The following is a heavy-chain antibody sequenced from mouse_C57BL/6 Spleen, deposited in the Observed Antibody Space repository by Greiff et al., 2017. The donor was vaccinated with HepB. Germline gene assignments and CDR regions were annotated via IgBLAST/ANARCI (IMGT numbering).Heavy chain of an antibody. J-gene: IGHJ2*01. V-gene: IGHV1-82*01. D-gene: IGHD2-10*02. CDR1: GYAFSSSW. CDR2: IYPGDGDT. CDR3: AKYGNYVGFDY. Sequence: QVQLKQSGPELVKPGASVKISCKASGYAFSSSWMNWVKQRPGKGLEWIGRIYPGDGDTNYNGKFKGKATLTADKSSSTAYMQLSSLTSEDSAVYFCAKYGNYVGFDYWGQGTTLTVSS.